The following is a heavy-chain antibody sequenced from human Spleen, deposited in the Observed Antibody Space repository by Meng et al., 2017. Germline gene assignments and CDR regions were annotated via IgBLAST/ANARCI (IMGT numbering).Heavy chain of an antibody. J-gene: IGHJ4*02. CDR3: ARGGYSYHRDYYFDY. D-gene: IGHD5-18*01. CDR2: INPNSGGT. Sequence: ASVKVSCKASGYTFTGYYMHWVRQAPGQGLEWMGRINPNSGGTNYAQKFQGRVTMTRDTSISTAYMELSRLRTDDTAVYYCARGGYSYHRDYYFDYWGQGTLVTVSS. V-gene: IGHV1-2*06. CDR1: GYTFTGYY.